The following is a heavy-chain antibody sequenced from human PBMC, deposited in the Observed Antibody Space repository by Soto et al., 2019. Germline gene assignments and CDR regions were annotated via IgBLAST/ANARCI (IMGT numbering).Heavy chain of an antibody. D-gene: IGHD1-7*01. V-gene: IGHV4-39*01. CDR1: SGAISSSSSY. CDR2: IYSGGNN. CDR3: GAKNYGAKGYHFET. J-gene: IGHJ4*02. Sequence: QLQLQESGPGLVKPSETLSLTCTVSSGAISSSSSYWGWIRQPPGQGLECLGNIYSGGNNYYNPSLKRRGNMSIVSSKTQVSLRLQSVTTADTAMYYCGAKNYGAKGYHFETWGQGTLVTVSS.